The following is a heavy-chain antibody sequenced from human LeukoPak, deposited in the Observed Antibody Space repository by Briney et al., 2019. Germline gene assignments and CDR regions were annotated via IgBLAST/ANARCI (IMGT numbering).Heavy chain of an antibody. D-gene: IGHD7-27*01. Sequence: LVASVKVSCKASGYTFTSYGISWVRQAPGQGLEWLGWISTYNGNTHYAQKLQGRVTMTTDTSTTTAYMELRSLRSDDTAVYYCARDYRTGFDYWGQGILVTVSS. CDR3: ARDYRTGFDY. CDR2: ISTYNGNT. V-gene: IGHV1-18*01. CDR1: GYTFTSYG. J-gene: IGHJ4*02.